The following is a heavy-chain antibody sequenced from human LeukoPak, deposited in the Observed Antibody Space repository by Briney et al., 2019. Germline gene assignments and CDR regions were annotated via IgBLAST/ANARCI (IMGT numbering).Heavy chain of an antibody. J-gene: IGHJ4*02. CDR2: IRYDGSNK. CDR3: VGSLAYCGGDCRLGDY. CDR1: GFTFSSYG. Sequence: QTGGSLRLSCAASGFTFSSYGMHWVRQAPGKGLEWVAFIRYDGSNKYYADSVKGRFTISRDNSKNTLYLQMNSLRVEDTAVYYCVGSLAYCGGDCRLGDYWGQGTLVTVSS. V-gene: IGHV3-30*02. D-gene: IGHD2-21*02.